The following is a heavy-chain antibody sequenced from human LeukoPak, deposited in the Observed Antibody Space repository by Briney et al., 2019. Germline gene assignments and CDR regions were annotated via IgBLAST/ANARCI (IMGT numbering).Heavy chain of an antibody. V-gene: IGHV3-11*01. CDR2: ISGSGTTK. CDR3: ARDQGAWSSFDY. J-gene: IGHJ4*02. Sequence: GGSLRLSCAASGFTFSDYYINWIRQAPGKGLEWVSFISGSGTTKYYADSVKGRFTISRDNAKNSLYLQMNSLRAEDTAVYYCARDQGAWSSFDYWGQGTLVTVSA. D-gene: IGHD6-19*01. CDR1: GFTFSDYY.